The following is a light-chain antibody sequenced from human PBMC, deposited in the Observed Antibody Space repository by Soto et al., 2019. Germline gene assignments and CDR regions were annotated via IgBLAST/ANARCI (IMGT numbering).Light chain of an antibody. CDR2: DAS. V-gene: IGKV3-11*01. J-gene: IGKJ2*01. Sequence: EIVLTQSTATLSLSPGERATLSCRASQSVSNSLAWYQQKPGQAPRLLIFDASNRATDIPARFSGSGSGTDFTLTINSLEPEDFAVYYCQQRSNWPRTFGQGTKLEIK. CDR1: QSVSNS. CDR3: QQRSNWPRT.